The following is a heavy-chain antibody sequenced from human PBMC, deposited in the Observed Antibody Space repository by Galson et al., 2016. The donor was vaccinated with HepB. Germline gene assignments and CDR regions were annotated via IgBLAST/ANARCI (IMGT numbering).Heavy chain of an antibody. CDR1: GFKFGDYG. J-gene: IGHJ4*02. V-gene: IGHV3-49*04. CDR3: GRNPHPNCTFYNCPIDS. Sequence: SLRLSCATSGFKFGDYGMTWVRQASGEGLEWISFIRSKIYGGNVEYAASVKGRFTISRDDSKNITYLEMNSLKADDSAIYYCGRNPHPNCTFYNCPIDSWGQGTRVTVSS. CDR2: IRSKIYGGNV. D-gene: IGHD1-1*01.